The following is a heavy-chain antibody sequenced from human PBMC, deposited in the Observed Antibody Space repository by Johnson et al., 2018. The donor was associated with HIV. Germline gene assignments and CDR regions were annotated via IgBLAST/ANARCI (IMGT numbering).Heavy chain of an antibody. J-gene: IGHJ3*02. V-gene: IGHV3-66*02. CDR3: CYGSGTYDGPAFDI. CDR2: IYSGGST. Sequence: VQLVESGGGVVQPGRSLRLSCVASGFTVSSNYMSWVRQAPGKGLEWVSVIYSGGSTYYADSVKGRFTISRDNSKDTLYLQMNSLIPEDTAVYYCCYGSGTYDGPAFDIWGQVTVVIVSS. CDR1: GFTVSSNY. D-gene: IGHD3-10*01.